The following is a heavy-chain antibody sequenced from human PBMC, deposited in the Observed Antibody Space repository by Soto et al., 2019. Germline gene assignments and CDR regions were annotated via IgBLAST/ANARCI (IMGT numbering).Heavy chain of an antibody. CDR2: ISGSGGST. CDR3: AKPGSGWYNWFDP. D-gene: IGHD6-19*01. J-gene: IGHJ5*02. V-gene: IGHV3-23*01. Sequence: XGSLGRSGAASGFTFSSYAKSWVRQAPGKGLEWVSAISGSGGSTYYADSVKGRFTISRDNSKNTLYMQMNSLRAEDTAVYYCAKPGSGWYNWFDPWGQGTLVIVSS. CDR1: GFTFSSYA.